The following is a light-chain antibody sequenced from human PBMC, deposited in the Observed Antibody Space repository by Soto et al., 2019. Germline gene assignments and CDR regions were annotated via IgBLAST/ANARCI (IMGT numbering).Light chain of an antibody. CDR2: SAS. CDR1: QNLGTLY. V-gene: IGKV3-20*01. CDR3: QQYAGSPRT. J-gene: IGKJ1*01. Sequence: EIVLTQSPGTLSLSPGERGTVSCRASQNLGTLYLAWFQQKSGQAPRLLIYSASRRATGIPDRFTGSGSGTDFTLTINRVDPEDFAVYFCQQYAGSPRTFGQGTKVDIK.